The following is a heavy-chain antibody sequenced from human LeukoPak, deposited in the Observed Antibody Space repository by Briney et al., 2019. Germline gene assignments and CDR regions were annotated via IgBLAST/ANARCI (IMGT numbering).Heavy chain of an antibody. V-gene: IGHV4-59*01. CDR1: GGAIDNYY. J-gene: IGHJ3*02. Sequence: SETLSLTCSVSGGAIDNYYWSWIRQPPGKGLEWIGYIYYSGTTHYNPSFKSRVTMSVDTAKNEFSLKANPVTAAEQGMVYFARLPPHDVLTGSTFDIWGQGTMVTVDS. CDR3: ARLPPHDVLTGSTFDI. D-gene: IGHD3-9*01. CDR2: IYYSGTT.